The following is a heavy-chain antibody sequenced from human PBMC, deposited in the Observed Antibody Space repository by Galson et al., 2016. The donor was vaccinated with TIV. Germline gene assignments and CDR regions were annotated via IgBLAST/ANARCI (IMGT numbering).Heavy chain of an antibody. J-gene: IGHJ4*02. CDR2: ISNTGADT. V-gene: IGHV3-23*01. CDR3: AKESTWSGESLSH. CDR1: GLVSSSFA. D-gene: IGHD3-10*01. Sequence: SLRLSCAASGLVSSSFAMNWVRQAPGKGLEWVSTISNTGADTFHADSVKGRFAISRDNSKNMLYLHMTSLRADDTAVYYCAKESTWSGESLSHWGEGTPVTVSS.